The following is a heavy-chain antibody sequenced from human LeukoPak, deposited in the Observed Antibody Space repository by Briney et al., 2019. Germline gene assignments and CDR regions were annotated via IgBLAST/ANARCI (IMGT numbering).Heavy chain of an antibody. CDR3: TRGSSGRAAPFDF. CDR2: INSIGDRA. CDR1: GFSFSSNW. D-gene: IGHD6-6*01. V-gene: IGHV3-74*01. J-gene: IGHJ4*02. Sequence: GGSLRLSCAASGFSFSSNWMHWVRQGPGEGLVWVSRINSIGDRANYGESVKGRFTISRDNAKDTLFLQMDNVRVEDTAVYFCTRGSSGRAAPFDFWRQGTLVAVPS.